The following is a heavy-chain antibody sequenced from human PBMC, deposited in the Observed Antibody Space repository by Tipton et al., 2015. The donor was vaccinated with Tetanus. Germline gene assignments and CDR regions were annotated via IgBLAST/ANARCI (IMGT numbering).Heavy chain of an antibody. D-gene: IGHD3-10*01. V-gene: IGHV4-31*03. Sequence: PSLTCTVSGGSMSGGFYWSWIRQHPAKGLEWIGYIYNTGSTYYNPSLQSRLTLSLDTSKNQFSLKLISVTPADTAIYYCARTGWFGHIPAFDSWGLGTLVTVSS. CDR2: IYNTGST. CDR1: GGSMSGGFY. CDR3: ARTGWFGHIPAFDS. J-gene: IGHJ4*02.